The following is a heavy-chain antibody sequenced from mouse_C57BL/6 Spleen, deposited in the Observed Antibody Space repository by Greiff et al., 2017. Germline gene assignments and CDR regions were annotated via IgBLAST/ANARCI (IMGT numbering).Heavy chain of an antibody. CDR3: ARDDGYYGEGAMDY. J-gene: IGHJ4*01. CDR2: ISYDGSN. D-gene: IGHD2-3*01. CDR1: GYSITSGYY. V-gene: IGHV3-6*01. Sequence: DVKLQEPGPGLVKPSPSLSLTCSVTGYSITSGYYWNWIRQFPGNKLEWMGYISYDGSNNYNPSLKNRISITRDTSKNQFFLKLKSVTTEDTATYYYARDDGYYGEGAMDYWGQGTSVTVSS.